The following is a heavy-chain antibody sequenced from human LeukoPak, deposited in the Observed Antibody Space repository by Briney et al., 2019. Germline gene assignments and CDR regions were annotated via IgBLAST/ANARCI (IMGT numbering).Heavy chain of an antibody. D-gene: IGHD5-24*01. Sequence: GASVKVSCKASGYTFTSYYMHWVRQAPGQGLEWMGIINPSGGSTSYAQKFQGRVTMTRDTSTSTTYMELSSLRSEDTAVYYCARDRPGYTFDYWGQGTLVTVSS. V-gene: IGHV1-46*01. CDR3: ARDRPGYTFDY. CDR1: GYTFTSYY. CDR2: INPSGGST. J-gene: IGHJ4*02.